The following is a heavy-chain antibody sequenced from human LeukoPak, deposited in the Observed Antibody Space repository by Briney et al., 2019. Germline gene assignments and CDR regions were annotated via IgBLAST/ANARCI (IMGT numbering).Heavy chain of an antibody. Sequence: ASVKVSCKASGYTFTGYYMHWVRQAPGQGLEWMGWINPNSGGTNYAQKFQGRVTMTRDTSISTAYMELSSLRSEDTAVYYCARVVSSGYYADYWGQGTLVTVSS. CDR3: ARVVSSGYYADY. CDR2: INPNSGGT. J-gene: IGHJ4*02. V-gene: IGHV1-2*02. D-gene: IGHD3-22*01. CDR1: GYTFTGYY.